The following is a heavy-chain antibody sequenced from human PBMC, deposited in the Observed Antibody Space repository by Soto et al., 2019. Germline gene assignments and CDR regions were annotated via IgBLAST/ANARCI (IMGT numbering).Heavy chain of an antibody. V-gene: IGHV3-7*03. CDR3: GSSLDY. CDR2: INQDGSEK. CDR1: GFSFSTYW. J-gene: IGHJ4*02. Sequence: ELQLVESGGGLVQPGGSLRLSCATSGFSFSTYWMDWVRQAPGKGLEWVANINQDGSEKYYVDSVKGRFTISRDNAKNSLYLQTNSLRAPDTAVYYCGSSLDYWGQGTLVTVSS.